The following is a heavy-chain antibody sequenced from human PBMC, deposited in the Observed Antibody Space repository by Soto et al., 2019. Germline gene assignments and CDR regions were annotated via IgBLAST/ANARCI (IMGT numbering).Heavy chain of an antibody. V-gene: IGHV2-5*02. Sequence: SGPTLVNPTQTLTLTCSFSGFSLSTSGVSVGWIRQPPGKALEWLALIFWDDDKRYSPSLKSRLTITKDTSTNQVVPTMTNMDPVDTATYYCAHISDPGYFDHWGQGTLVTVSS. CDR3: AHISDPGYFDH. J-gene: IGHJ4*02. CDR1: GFSLSTSGVS. CDR2: IFWDDDK.